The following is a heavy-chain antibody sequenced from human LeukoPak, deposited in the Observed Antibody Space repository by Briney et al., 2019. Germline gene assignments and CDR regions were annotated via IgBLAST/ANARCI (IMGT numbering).Heavy chain of an antibody. Sequence: GGSLRLSCSASGFTFSSYAMHWVRQAPGKGLEYVSAISSNGGSTYYADSVKGRFTISRDNSKNTLYLQMGSLRAEDTAVYYCVKGSYIVATTTFDYWGQGTLVTVSS. CDR1: GFTFSSYA. CDR3: VKGSYIVATTTFDY. D-gene: IGHD5-12*01. J-gene: IGHJ4*02. CDR2: ISSNGGST. V-gene: IGHV3-64D*06.